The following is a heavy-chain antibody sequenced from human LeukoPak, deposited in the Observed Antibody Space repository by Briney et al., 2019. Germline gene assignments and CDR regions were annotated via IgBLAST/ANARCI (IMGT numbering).Heavy chain of an antibody. D-gene: IGHD1-26*01. Sequence: PGRSLRLSCTASGFTFPDSFMSWVRQAPGKGLEWVGFIKSKVYGGTTEYAASVRGRFSISRDDSRSIAYLQMNSLKTEDTAVYYCTRETDTGSYWGQGTLVTVSA. CDR2: IKSKVYGGTT. CDR3: TRETDTGSY. V-gene: IGHV3-49*04. CDR1: GFTFPDSF. J-gene: IGHJ4*02.